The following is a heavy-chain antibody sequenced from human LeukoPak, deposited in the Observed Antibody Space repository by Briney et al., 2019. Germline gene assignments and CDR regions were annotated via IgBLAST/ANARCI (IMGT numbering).Heavy chain of an antibody. V-gene: IGHV3-30*02. CDR2: IRYDGSNK. Sequence: PGGSLRLSCAASGFTLSSYGMHWVRQAPGKGLEWVAFIRYDGSNKYYADSVKGRFTISRDNSKNTLYLQMNSLRAEDTAVYYCAKDPRGSGLLSYYYMDVWGKGTTVTVSS. CDR3: AKDPRGSGLLSYYYMDV. D-gene: IGHD3-10*01. J-gene: IGHJ6*03. CDR1: GFTLSSYG.